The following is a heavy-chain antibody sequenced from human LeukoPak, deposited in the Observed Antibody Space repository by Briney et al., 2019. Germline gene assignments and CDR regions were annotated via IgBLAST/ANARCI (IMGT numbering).Heavy chain of an antibody. CDR1: GFTFSSYS. CDR2: ISSSSSYI. J-gene: IGHJ4*02. D-gene: IGHD3-22*01. CDR3: ARDMADYYVSSGLFIGSDY. Sequence: GGSLRLSCAASGFTFSSYSMNWVRHAPGKGLELVSSISSSSSYIYYADSVKCRFTITRDNDKNSLYLQMNSLRAEDTAVYYCARDMADYYVSSGLFIGSDYWGQGTLVTVSS. V-gene: IGHV3-21*01.